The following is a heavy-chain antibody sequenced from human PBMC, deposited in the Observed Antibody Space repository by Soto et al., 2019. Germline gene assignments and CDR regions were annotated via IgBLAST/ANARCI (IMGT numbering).Heavy chain of an antibody. J-gene: IGHJ6*02. V-gene: IGHV4-59*12. CDR3: ARDDTMVRGCMDV. CDR1: GGSISSYY. CDR2: IYYSGST. D-gene: IGHD3-10*01. Sequence: SETLSLTCTVSGGSISSYYWSWIRQPPGKGLEWIGYIYYSGSTNYNPSLKSRVTISVDTSKNQFSLKLSSVTAADTAVYYCARDDTMVRGCMDVWGQGTTVTVSS.